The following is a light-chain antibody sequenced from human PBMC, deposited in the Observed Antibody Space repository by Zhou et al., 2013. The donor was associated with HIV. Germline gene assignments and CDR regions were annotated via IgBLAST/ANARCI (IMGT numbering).Light chain of an antibody. V-gene: IGKV1-39*01. CDR1: QSISDY. J-gene: IGKJ1*01. CDR2: AAS. CDR3: QQSYTNTWT. Sequence: DIQMTQSPSFLSASVGDRVTITCRASQSISDYLNWYQVKPGKAPKLLIYAASNLQSGVPSRFSGGGSGTDFTLTISSLQREDFATYFCQQSYTNTWTFGQGTKV.